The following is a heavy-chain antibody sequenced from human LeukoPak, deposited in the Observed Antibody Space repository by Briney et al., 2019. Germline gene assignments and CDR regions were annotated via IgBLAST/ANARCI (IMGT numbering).Heavy chain of an antibody. D-gene: IGHD1-26*01. V-gene: IGHV3-53*01. Sequence: GGSLRLSCAASGFTVSSNYMSWVRQAPGKGLEWVSVLYSGGSIYYADSVKGRFTISRDNSKNTLYLQMNSLRAEGTAVYYCARGLYTSSSYNWFDPWGQGTLVTVSS. CDR3: ARGLYTSSSYNWFDP. CDR2: LYSGGSI. CDR1: GFTVSSNY. J-gene: IGHJ5*02.